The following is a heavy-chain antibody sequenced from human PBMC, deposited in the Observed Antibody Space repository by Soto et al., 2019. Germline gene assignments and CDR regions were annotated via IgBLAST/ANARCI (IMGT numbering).Heavy chain of an antibody. CDR3: ASTKHHXAFDI. CDR1: GGFFIGDY. V-gene: IGHV4-34*01. J-gene: IGHJ3*02. Sequence: SDTLCLTCAVYGGFFIGDYWSWIRQPPGKGLEWIGEINHSGSTNYNPSLKSRVTISVDTSKNQFSLKLSSVTAADTAVYYCASTKHHXAFDIWGQGTMVT. D-gene: IGHD2-2*01. CDR2: INHSGST.